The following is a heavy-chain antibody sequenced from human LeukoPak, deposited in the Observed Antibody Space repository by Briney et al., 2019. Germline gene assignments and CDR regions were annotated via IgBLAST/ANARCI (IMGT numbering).Heavy chain of an antibody. CDR2: IKSKIDGGTI. J-gene: IGHJ4*02. CDR1: GFTFSDAW. CDR3: TTRRQDGC. Sequence: PGGSLRLSCVVSGFTFSDAWMSWVRQAPGKGLEWVGRIKSKIDGGTIDYGAPVKGRFTISRDDSRNTLYLQMNSLKTEDTAVYYCTTRRQDGCWGQGTLVTV. D-gene: IGHD6-25*01. V-gene: IGHV3-15*01.